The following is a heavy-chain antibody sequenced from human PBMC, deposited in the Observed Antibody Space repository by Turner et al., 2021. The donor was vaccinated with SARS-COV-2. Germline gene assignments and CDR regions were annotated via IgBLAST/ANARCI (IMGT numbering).Heavy chain of an antibody. V-gene: IGHV3-9*03. J-gene: IGHJ4*02. CDR2: ISWNSGSI. D-gene: IGHD6-19*01. CDR3: AKDMGYSSGGVDY. Sequence: EVQLVESGGGLVQPGRSLRLSCSASGFTFDDYAMHWARQAPGKGLEWVSGISWNSGSIGYADSVKGRITISRDNAKNSLYLQMNSLRAEDMALYYCAKDMGYSSGGVDYWGQGTLVTVSS. CDR1: GFTFDDYA.